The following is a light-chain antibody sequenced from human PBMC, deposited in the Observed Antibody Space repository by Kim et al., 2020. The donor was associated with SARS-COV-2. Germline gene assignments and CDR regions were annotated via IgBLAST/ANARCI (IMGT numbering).Light chain of an antibody. CDR3: QAWDSSTWV. CDR2: QDS. Sequence: SYELTQPPSVSVSPGQTASITCSGDKLGDKYACWYQQKPGQSPVLVIYQDSKRPSGIPERFSGCNSGNTATLTISGPQAMDEADYYCQAWDSSTWVFGGG. J-gene: IGLJ3*02. CDR1: KLGDKY. V-gene: IGLV3-1*01.